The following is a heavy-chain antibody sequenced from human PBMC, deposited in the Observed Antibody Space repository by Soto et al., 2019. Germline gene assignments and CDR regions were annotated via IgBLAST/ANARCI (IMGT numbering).Heavy chain of an antibody. CDR1: GFSLSTTGVG. CDR3: AHRGGATVGLYYFDY. V-gene: IGHV2-5*01. CDR2: IYWHDDE. J-gene: IGHJ4*02. D-gene: IGHD3-16*01. Sequence: SGPTLVNPAQTLTLTCTFSGFSLSTTGVGVSWIRQPPGKALEWLALIYWHDDERYSPSLKSRLTITKDTSKNQVVLTKTNMDPVDTATYYCAHRGGATVGLYYFDYWGQGALVTVSS.